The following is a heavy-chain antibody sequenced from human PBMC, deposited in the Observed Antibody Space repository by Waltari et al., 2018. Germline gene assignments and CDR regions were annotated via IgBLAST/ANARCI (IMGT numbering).Heavy chain of an antibody. J-gene: IGHJ4*02. CDR1: GFTFSRHA. D-gene: IGHD2-8*01. V-gene: IGHV3-30-3*01. CDR2: ISSEGSGK. Sequence: QVQLVESGGGVVQPGSSLRLSCTASGFTFSRHAMYGVRQAPGEGLQGVAGISSEGSGKYYADSVKGRFTVSRDNSVNIVSLDIDSLRVDDTAVYYCAREMALDSHAYDFWGQGTLVTVSS. CDR3: AREMALDSHAYDF.